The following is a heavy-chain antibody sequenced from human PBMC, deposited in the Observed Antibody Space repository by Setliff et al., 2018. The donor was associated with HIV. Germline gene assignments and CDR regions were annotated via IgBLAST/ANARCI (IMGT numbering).Heavy chain of an antibody. Sequence: GGSLRLSCAASGFTFNTYGMHWVRQAPGKGLEWVAVIWYDGSNKYYADSVKGRFTISRVNSKNTLYLQMNSLRAEDTAVYYCAKDWKVWFGELSQDYYYGMDVWGQGTTVTVSS. V-gene: IGHV3-30*02. CDR3: AKDWKVWFGELSQDYYYGMDV. CDR2: IWYDGSNK. D-gene: IGHD3-10*01. J-gene: IGHJ6*02. CDR1: GFTFNTYG.